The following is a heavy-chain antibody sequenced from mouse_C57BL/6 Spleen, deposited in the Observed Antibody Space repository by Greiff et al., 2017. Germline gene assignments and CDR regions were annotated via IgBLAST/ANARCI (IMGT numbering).Heavy chain of an antibody. CDR2: INPSSGYP. V-gene: IGHV1-7*01. CDR3: ARAKITTDGYVDV. CDR1: GYTFPSSW. Sequence: QVQLQQSGAELAKPGASVKLSCKASGYTFPSSWMHWVKQRPGRGLEWIGYINPSSGYPKYNQKFKDKATLIEDKSSSTAYMQLSSLTYEDSAVYYCARAKITTDGYVDVWGTGTTVTVSS. D-gene: IGHD1-1*01. J-gene: IGHJ1*03.